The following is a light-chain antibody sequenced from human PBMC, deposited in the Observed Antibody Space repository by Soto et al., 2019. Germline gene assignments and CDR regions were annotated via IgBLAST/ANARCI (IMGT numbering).Light chain of an antibody. CDR2: GAS. CDR1: ESVGSN. Sequence: ETVMTQSPATLSVSPGERATLSCRASESVGSNLAWYQQKPGQVPRLIIFGASIRATGIPARFSGSGSGTEFTLTIGSLQSEDCALYYCQQYNNWPGTFGQGTKVDIK. V-gene: IGKV3-15*01. CDR3: QQYNNWPGT. J-gene: IGKJ1*01.